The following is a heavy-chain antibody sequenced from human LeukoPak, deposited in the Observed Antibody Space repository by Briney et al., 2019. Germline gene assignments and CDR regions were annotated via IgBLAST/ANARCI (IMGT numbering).Heavy chain of an antibody. J-gene: IGHJ4*02. D-gene: IGHD5-18*01. CDR2: ISWNSGNI. V-gene: IGHV3-9*01. CDR1: GFTFADYA. CDR3: AKGRGYNYGYIFGYFDY. Sequence: GGSLRLSCAASGFTFADYAMHWVRQTPGKGLEWVSGISWNSGNIDYADSVEGRFTVSRDNAKNSLYLQMNSLRAEDTALYYCAKGRGYNYGYIFGYFDYWGQGTLVTVSS.